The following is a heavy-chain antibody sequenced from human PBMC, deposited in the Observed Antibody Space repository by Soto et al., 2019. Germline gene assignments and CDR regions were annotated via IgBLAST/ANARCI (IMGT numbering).Heavy chain of an antibody. CDR2: INPNSGGT. Sequence: ASVNVSGKASGYTFTGDYRHWVRQAPGQGLEWMGWINPNSGGTNYAQKLQGWVTMTRDTSISTAYMELSRLRSDNTAVYYGARARYRSGWYIENYYSGLDVWGQRPPVPVSS. V-gene: IGHV1-2*04. J-gene: IGHJ6*01. D-gene: IGHD6-19*01. CDR3: ARARYRSGWYIENYYSGLDV. CDR1: GYTFTGDY.